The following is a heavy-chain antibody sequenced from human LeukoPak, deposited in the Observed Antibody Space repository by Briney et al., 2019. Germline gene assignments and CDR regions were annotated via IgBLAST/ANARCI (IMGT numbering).Heavy chain of an antibody. CDR3: AKAPHFDY. J-gene: IGHJ4*02. Sequence: SLRLSCAASGFTFDDYAMHWVRQAPGKGLEWVSGISWNSGSIGYADSVKGRFTISRDNAKNSLYLQMNSLRAEDTALYYCAKAPHFDYWGQGTLVTVSP. V-gene: IGHV3-9*01. CDR2: ISWNSGSI. CDR1: GFTFDDYA.